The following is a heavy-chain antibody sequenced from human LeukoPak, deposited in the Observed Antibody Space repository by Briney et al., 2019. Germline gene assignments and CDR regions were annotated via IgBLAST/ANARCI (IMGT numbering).Heavy chain of an antibody. V-gene: IGHV4-34*01. Sequence: SETLSLTCAVYGGSFSGYYWSWIRQPPGKGLEWIGEINHSGSTNYNPSLKSLVTISVDTAKNQFSLKLSSVTAADTAVYYCARRRKYYDFWSGYYDDYWGQGTLVTVSS. D-gene: IGHD3-3*01. CDR1: GGSFSGYY. J-gene: IGHJ4*02. CDR3: ARRRKYYDFWSGYYDDY. CDR2: INHSGST.